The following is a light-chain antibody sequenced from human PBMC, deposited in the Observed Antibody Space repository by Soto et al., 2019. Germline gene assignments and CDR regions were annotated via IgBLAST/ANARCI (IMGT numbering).Light chain of an antibody. CDR3: QQSYSSLYT. J-gene: IGKJ2*01. V-gene: IGKV1-9*01. CDR1: PAIASF. Sequence: IQLTQSPSSLSASVGDRVTITCRASPAIASFLAWYQQKPGTAPKLLIYGASTLQSGVPSRFSGSRSGTDYTLTIASLQPEDFATYYCQQSYSSLYTFGQGTQLEIK. CDR2: GAS.